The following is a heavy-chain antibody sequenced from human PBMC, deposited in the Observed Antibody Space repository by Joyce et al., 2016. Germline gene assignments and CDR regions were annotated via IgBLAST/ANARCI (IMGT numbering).Heavy chain of an antibody. CDR2: IRSKANGDAT. D-gene: IGHD3-3*01. V-gene: IGHV3-73*02. Sequence: EVQLVESGGGLVQPGGSLKLSCAVSGFTLSGSSVHLVRQASGKGLEWVGRIRSKANGDATAYAASVKGRFSISRDDSKNTAYLQMNSLKTEDTAVYYCSNYDLWSGYSPSRDVWGQGSTVTVSS. CDR3: SNYDLWSGYSPSRDV. J-gene: IGHJ6*02. CDR1: GFTLSGSS.